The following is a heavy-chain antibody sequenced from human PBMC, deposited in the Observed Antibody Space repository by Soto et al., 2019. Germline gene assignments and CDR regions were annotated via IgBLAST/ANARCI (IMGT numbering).Heavy chain of an antibody. V-gene: IGHV4-59*08. J-gene: IGHJ6*03. D-gene: IGHD2-2*01. Sequence: PMSLNCSVADDSICSYYRSCLRKPPGKGLEWIGYIYYSGSTNYNPSLKSRVTISVDTSKNQFSLKLSSVTAADTAVYYCARHKICSSTSCHYYYYYMDVWGKGTTVTSP. CDR3: ARHKICSSTSCHYYYYYMDV. CDR2: IYYSGST. CDR1: DDSICSYY.